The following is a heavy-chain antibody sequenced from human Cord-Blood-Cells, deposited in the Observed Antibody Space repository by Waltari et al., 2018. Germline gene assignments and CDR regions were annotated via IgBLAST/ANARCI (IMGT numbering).Heavy chain of an antibody. D-gene: IGHD3-10*01. CDR3: ARDYYYGSGSYSRFDP. V-gene: IGHV4-34*01. CDR1: GGLFSGYY. J-gene: IGHJ5*02. CDR2: INHSGST. Sequence: QVQLQPWGAGLLKPSETLSPTCAVYGGLFSGYYCIWIRQPPGKGLEWIGEINHSGSTNYNPSLKSRVTISVDTSKNQFSLKLSSVTAADTAVYYCARDYYYGSGSYSRFDPWGQGTLVTVSS.